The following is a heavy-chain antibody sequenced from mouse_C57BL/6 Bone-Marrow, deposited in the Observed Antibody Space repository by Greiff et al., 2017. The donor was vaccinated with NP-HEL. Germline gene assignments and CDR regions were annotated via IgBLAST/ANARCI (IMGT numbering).Heavy chain of an antibody. V-gene: IGHV1-69*01. CDR3: ARYSNFYWYFDV. CDR1: GYTFTSYW. Sequence: QVQLQQPGAELVMPGASVKLSCKASGYTFTSYWMHWVKQRPGQGLEWIGEIDPSDSYTNYNQKFKGKSTLTEDKSSSTAYMQLSSLTSEDSAVYYCARYSNFYWYFDVWGTGTAVTVSS. J-gene: IGHJ1*03. CDR2: IDPSDSYT. D-gene: IGHD2-5*01.